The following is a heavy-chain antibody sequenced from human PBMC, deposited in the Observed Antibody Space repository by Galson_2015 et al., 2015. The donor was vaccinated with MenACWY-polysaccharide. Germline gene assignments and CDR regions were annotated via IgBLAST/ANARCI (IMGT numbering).Heavy chain of an antibody. J-gene: IGHJ6*02. D-gene: IGHD6-19*01. Sequence: GKGLEWVSSISSSSSYIYYADSVKGRFTISRDNAKNSLYLQMNSLRAEDTAVYYCASARSIAVAGRDYYYYGMDVWGQGTTVTVSS. CDR3: ASARSIAVAGRDYYYYGMDV. CDR2: ISSSSSYI. V-gene: IGHV3-21*01.